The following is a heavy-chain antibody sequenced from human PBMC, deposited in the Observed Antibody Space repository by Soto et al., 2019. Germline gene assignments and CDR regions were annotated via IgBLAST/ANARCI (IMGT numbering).Heavy chain of an antibody. CDR3: ARGYGDYAYFDY. J-gene: IGHJ4*02. D-gene: IGHD4-17*01. V-gene: IGHV4-31*03. CDR2: IFYSGST. Sequence: QVQLQESGPGLLKPSQTLSLTCTVSGGSITSGRYYWSWIRQHPEKGLEWIGYIFYSGSTYYNPSLKRRVTISLDTSMNQFSLKLTSVTAADTALYYCARGYGDYAYFDYWGQGTLLTVSS. CDR1: GGSITSGRYY.